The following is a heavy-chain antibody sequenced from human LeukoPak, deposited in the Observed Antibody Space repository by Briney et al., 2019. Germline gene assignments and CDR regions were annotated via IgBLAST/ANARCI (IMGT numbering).Heavy chain of an antibody. CDR1: GYTFTGYY. Sequence: ASVKVSCKASGYTFTGYYMHWVRQAPGQGLEWMGWINPNSGGTNYARKFQGRVTMTRDTSISTAYMELSRLRSDDTAVYYCARASKVPAARTNWFDPWGQGTLVTVSS. V-gene: IGHV1-2*02. CDR2: INPNSGGT. CDR3: ARASKVPAARTNWFDP. J-gene: IGHJ5*02. D-gene: IGHD2-2*01.